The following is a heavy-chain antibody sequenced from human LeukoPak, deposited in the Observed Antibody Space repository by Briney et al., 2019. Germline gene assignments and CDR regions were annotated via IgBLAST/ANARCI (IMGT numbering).Heavy chain of an antibody. CDR3: ARDIGTYSSSWTNWFDP. CDR2: INPNGGST. D-gene: IGHD6-13*01. V-gene: IGHV1-46*01. Sequence: ASVKVSCKASGYTFTSYYMHWVRQAPGQGLEWMGIINPNGGSTSYAQKFQGRVTMTRDMSTSTVYMELSSLRSEDTAVYYCARDIGTYSSSWTNWFDPWGQGTLVTVSS. CDR1: GYTFTSYY. J-gene: IGHJ5*02.